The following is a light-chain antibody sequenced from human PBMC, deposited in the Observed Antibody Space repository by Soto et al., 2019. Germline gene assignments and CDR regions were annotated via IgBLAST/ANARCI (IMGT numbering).Light chain of an antibody. J-gene: IGKJ4*01. V-gene: IGKV2-30*01. Sequence: DVVMTQSPLSLPVTLGQPASISCRSSQSLVYSDGNTYLHWFQQRPGQSPRRLIYKVSNRDSGVPGRSSGSASSTDFTLKISRVEAEDVVVYYWQQGTHSPPFGLGTKVEIK. CDR3: QQGTHSPP. CDR2: KVS. CDR1: QSLVYSDGNTY.